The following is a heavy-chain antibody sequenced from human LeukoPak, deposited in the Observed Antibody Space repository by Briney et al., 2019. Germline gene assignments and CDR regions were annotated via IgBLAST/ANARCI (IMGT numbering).Heavy chain of an antibody. CDR1: GGSISSYY. D-gene: IGHD1-26*01. J-gene: IGHJ4*02. V-gene: IGHV4-4*07. Sequence: SETLSLTCTASGGSISSYYWSWIRQPAGKGLEWIGRIFGGGSTKYNPSLKSRVTMSVDTSKNQFSLNLSSVTAADTAVYYCARGSGSLGYWGQGTLVTVSS. CDR2: IFGGGST. CDR3: ARGSGSLGY.